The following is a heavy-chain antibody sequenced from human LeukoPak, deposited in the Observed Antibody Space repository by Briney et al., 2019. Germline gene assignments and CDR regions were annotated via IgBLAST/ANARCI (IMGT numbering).Heavy chain of an antibody. J-gene: IGHJ4*02. D-gene: IGHD3/OR15-3a*01. CDR1: GGSISSYY. Sequence: SETLSLTCTVSGGSISSYYWSWIRQPPGKGLEWIGYIYYSGSTNYNPSLKSRVTVSVDTSKNQFSLKLSSVTAADTAVYYCARRVDYYFDYWGQGTLVTVSS. CDR3: ARRVDYYFDY. CDR2: IYYSGST. V-gene: IGHV4-59*08.